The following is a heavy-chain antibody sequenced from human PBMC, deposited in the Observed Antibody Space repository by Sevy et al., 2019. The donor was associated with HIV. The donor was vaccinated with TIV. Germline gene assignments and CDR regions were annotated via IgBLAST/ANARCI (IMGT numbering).Heavy chain of an antibody. D-gene: IGHD6-13*01. CDR2: IGTLTDT. V-gene: IGHV3-13*01. CDR3: ARACAAAGGKSGPIDAFDI. CDR1: GFTFSTYD. J-gene: IGHJ3*02. Sequence: GESLKISCVASGFTFSTYDMHWVRQVTGKGLEWVSGIGTLTDTYYPDSVKGRFIISTENAKNSLDLQRNSLRAGDTAVYYCARACAAAGGKSGPIDAFDIWGQGTLVTVSS.